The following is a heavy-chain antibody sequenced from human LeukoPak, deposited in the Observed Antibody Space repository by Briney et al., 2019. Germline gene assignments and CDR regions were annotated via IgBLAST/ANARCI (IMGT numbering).Heavy chain of an antibody. CDR2: TKSDGGSI. CDR1: GFTSSDFW. J-gene: IGHJ4*02. D-gene: IGHD2-8*02. CDR3: TRVTSWRTGGDY. Sequence: PRGSLRLSCAASGFTSSDFWMRWVRQAPGRGRVWVSRTKSDGGSISYADSVKGRFSISRGKAKNCLYLQINSLRVEDTSLCLCTRVTSWRTGGDYWGQGNLVTVSS. V-gene: IGHV3-74*01.